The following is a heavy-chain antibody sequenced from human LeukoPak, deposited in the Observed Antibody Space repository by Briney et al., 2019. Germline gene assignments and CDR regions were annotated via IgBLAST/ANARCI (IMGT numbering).Heavy chain of an antibody. V-gene: IGHV3-23*01. CDR2: ISGSGGST. CDR3: ARDLGGPTDY. CDR1: GFTFSSYA. D-gene: IGHD3-16*01. Sequence: GGSLRLSCAASGFTFSSYAMSWVRQVPGKGLEWVSAISGSGGSTYFADSVKGHFTISRDNSKNTLYLQMNSLRAEDTAVYYCARDLGGPTDYWGQGTLVTVSS. J-gene: IGHJ4*02.